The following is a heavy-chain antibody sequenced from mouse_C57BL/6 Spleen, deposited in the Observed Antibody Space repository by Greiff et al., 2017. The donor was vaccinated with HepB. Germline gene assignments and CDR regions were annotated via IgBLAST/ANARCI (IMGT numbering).Heavy chain of an antibody. V-gene: IGHV5-16*01. D-gene: IGHD2-1*01. CDR1: GFTFSDYY. CDR2: INYDGSST. CDR3: ARDYGNWYFDV. Sequence: DVQLVESEGGLVQPGSSMKLSCTASGFTFSDYYMAWVRQVPEKGLEWVANINYDGSSTYYLDSLKSRFIISRDNAKNILYLQMSSLKSEDTATYYCARDYGNWYFDVWGTGTTVTVSS. J-gene: IGHJ1*03.